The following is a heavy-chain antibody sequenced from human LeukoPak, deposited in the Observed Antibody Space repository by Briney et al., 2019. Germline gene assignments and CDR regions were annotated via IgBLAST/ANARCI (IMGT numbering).Heavy chain of an antibody. CDR3: SRSQFDY. CDR1: GFAFSSYW. J-gene: IGHJ4*02. Sequence: GGSLRLSCAASGFAFSSYWMLWVRQVPGKGLVWVCRIDGDGTTTYADFAKGRFTISRDHTNNILYLQMNSLRPEDTAIYYCSRSQFDYWGRGVLVTVSS. V-gene: IGHV3-74*01. CDR2: IDGDGTT.